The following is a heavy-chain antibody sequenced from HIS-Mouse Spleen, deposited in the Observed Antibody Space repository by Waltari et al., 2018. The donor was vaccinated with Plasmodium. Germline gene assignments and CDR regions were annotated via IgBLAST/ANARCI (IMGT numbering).Heavy chain of an antibody. J-gene: IGHJ4*02. CDR1: GYTFTSYG. CDR2: ISSYNGNT. Sequence: QVQLVQSGAEVKKPGASVKVSCKASGYTFTSYGISWVRQAPGQGLEVMGWISSYNGNTNKAQSLQGRVTMTTDTSTSTEYMELRSLRSDDTAVYYCARVDTAMLFDYWGQGTLVTVSS. D-gene: IGHD5-18*01. CDR3: ARVDTAMLFDY. V-gene: IGHV1-18*01.